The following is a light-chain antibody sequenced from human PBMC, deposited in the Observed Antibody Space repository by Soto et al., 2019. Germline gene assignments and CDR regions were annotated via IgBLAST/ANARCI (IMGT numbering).Light chain of an antibody. V-gene: IGKV3-20*01. J-gene: IGKJ5*01. CDR2: GVS. CDR3: QQYHNTPIT. CDR1: QSVSSNY. Sequence: EIVLTQSPGTLSLSPGEIATLSCSASQSVSSNYLAWYQQIPGQAPRLLIYGVSSRAAGIPDRFSGSGSGTDFTLTINRLEPEDFAVYYCQQYHNTPITFGQGTRLEIK.